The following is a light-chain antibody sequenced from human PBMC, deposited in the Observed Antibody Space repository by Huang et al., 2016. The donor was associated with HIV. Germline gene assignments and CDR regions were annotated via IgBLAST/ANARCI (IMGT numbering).Light chain of an antibody. CDR2: DAS. Sequence: EIVLTQSPATLSLSPGERATLSCRASQTISSRFSWYQQKPGQAPRLLIYDASRRVTGIPGRFSGSGSGTDFTLTISSLEPEDFAVYYCQRYSFGQGTKLEIK. CDR3: QRYS. J-gene: IGKJ2*01. V-gene: IGKV3-11*01. CDR1: QTISSR.